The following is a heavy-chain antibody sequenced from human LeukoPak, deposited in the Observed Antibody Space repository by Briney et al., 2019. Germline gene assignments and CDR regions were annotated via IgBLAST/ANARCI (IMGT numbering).Heavy chain of an antibody. CDR2: ISGSGGST. CDR3: AKTGQRAPMGSFDY. J-gene: IGHJ4*02. D-gene: IGHD3-10*01. CDR1: GFTFSTAW. Sequence: PGGSLRLSCAGSGFTFSTAWMTWVRQAPGKGLEWVSAISGSGGSTYYADSVKGRFTISRDNSKNTLYLQMNSLRAEDTAVYYCAKTGQRAPMGSFDYWGQGTLVTVSS. V-gene: IGHV3-23*01.